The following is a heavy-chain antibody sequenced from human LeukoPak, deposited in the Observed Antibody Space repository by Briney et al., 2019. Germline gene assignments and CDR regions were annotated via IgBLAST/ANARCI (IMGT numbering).Heavy chain of an antibody. V-gene: IGHV5-51*01. J-gene: IGHJ6*03. CDR3: ARGHYSESYSKSPHYYYYMDV. Sequence: GESLKISCKGSGYSFTNYWIGWVRQMPGKGLEWMGIIYPGDSDTRYSPSFQGQVTVSADKSINTAYLQWSSLKASDTAMYYCARGHYSESYSKSPHYYYYMDVWGTGTTVTVSS. CDR2: IYPGDSDT. CDR1: GYSFTNYW. D-gene: IGHD1-26*01.